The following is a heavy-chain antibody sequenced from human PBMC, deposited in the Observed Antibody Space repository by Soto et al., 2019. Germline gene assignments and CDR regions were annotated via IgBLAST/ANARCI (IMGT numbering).Heavy chain of an antibody. CDR3: AGGGVFGAFDF. CDR2: IIPIFGTA. V-gene: IGHV1-69*12. D-gene: IGHD3-3*01. CDR1: GGTFSSYA. Sequence: QVQLVQSGAEVKKPGSSVKVSCKASGGTFSSYAISWVRQAPGQGLEWMGGIIPIFGTANYAQKFQGRVRISGDEAEGTALRGGSRLELGGRGGFYLAGGGVFGAFDFGGQGKMVTASS. J-gene: IGHJ3*01.